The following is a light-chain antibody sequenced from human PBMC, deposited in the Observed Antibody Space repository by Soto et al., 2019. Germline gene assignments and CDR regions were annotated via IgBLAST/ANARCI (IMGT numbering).Light chain of an antibody. J-gene: IGLJ3*02. V-gene: IGLV1-47*01. Sequence: QSVVTQPPSASGTPGQRGTISCSGTSSNIGSNYVYWYQQLPGTAPKLLIYRNNQRPSGVPDRFSGSKSGTSASLAISGLRSEDEADYYCAAWDDRLSGPVFGGGTELTV. CDR2: RNN. CDR1: SSNIGSNY. CDR3: AAWDDRLSGPV.